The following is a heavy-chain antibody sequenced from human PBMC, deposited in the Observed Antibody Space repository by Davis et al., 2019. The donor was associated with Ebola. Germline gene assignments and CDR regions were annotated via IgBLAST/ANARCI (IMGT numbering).Heavy chain of an antibody. CDR2: IFGSGGIT. V-gene: IGHV3-23*01. CDR3: AMSQWELLLEYYFDY. J-gene: IGHJ4*02. D-gene: IGHD1-26*01. Sequence: GGSLRLSCAASAFTFSSYAISLVPQAPGKGLEWVASIFGSGGITYYADSVKGRFTISRDNYKNTLYLQMDSLRAEDTAVYYCAMSQWELLLEYYFDYWGQRTLVTVSS. CDR1: AFTFSSYA.